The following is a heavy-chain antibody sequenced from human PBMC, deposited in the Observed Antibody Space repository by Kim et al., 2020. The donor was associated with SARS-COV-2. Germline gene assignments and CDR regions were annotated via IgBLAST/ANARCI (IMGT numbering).Heavy chain of an antibody. J-gene: IGHJ5*02. Sequence: GGSLRLSCAASGFTVSTNYMNWVRQAPGKGLEWVSVIYSGGSTYYADSVKGRFTISRDNSKNTLYLQMNSLRAEDTAVYYCARSLYSSNPFDPWGQGTLVTVSS. CDR3: ARSLYSSNPFDP. V-gene: IGHV3-53*01. CDR2: IYSGGST. CDR1: GFTVSTNY. D-gene: IGHD6-19*01.